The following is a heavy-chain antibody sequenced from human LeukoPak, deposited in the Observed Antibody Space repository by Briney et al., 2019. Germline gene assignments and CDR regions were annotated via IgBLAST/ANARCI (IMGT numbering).Heavy chain of an antibody. V-gene: IGHV1-69*05. CDR3: AREDHTANNWFDP. Sequence: ASVKVSRKASGGSFSSYGISCVRQAPGQGLEWMGGIIPMLGRSNYAQKFQGRVTISTDESTSIAYMEMSSLRSEDTAVYYWAREDHTANNWFDPWGQGTLVTVSS. CDR2: IIPMLGRS. CDR1: GGSFSSYG. D-gene: IGHD5-18*01. J-gene: IGHJ5*02.